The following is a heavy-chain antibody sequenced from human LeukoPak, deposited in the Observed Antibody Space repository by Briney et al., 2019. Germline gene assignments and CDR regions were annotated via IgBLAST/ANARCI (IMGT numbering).Heavy chain of an antibody. J-gene: IGHJ3*02. CDR2: IYYSGST. D-gene: IGHD3-9*01. V-gene: IGHV4-59*01. CDR3: ARGQRYFDWLSGLDAFDI. CDR1: GGSISSYY. Sequence: PSETLSLTCTVSGGSISSYYWSWIRQPPGKGLEWIGYIYYSGSTNYNPSLKSRVTISVDTSKNQFSLKLSSVTAADTAVYYCARGQRYFDWLSGLDAFDIWGQGTMVTVSS.